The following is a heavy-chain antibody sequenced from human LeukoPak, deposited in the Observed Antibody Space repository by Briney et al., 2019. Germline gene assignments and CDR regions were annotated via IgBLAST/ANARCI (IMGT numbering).Heavy chain of an antibody. V-gene: IGHV3-21*01. CDR1: GFTFSSYS. Sequence: GGSLRLSCAGSGFTFSSYSMNWVRQAPGKGLEWVSSISSSSSYIYYADSVKGRFTIPRDNAKNSLYLQMNSLRAEDTAVYYCARGVALSSGRSYFDYWGQGTLVTVSS. CDR2: ISSSSSYI. J-gene: IGHJ4*02. D-gene: IGHD6-19*01. CDR3: ARGVALSSGRSYFDY.